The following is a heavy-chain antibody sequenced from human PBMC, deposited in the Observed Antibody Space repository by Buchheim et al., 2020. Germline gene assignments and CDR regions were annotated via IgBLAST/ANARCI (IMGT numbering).Heavy chain of an antibody. CDR3: ARMWIQLWPFDY. Sequence: EVQLVESGGGLVQPGGSLRLSCAVSGFTFSSYWMSWVRQAPGKGLEWVANIKQDGSEKYYVDSVKGRFTISRDNAKNSLYLQMNSLRAEDTAVYYCARMWIQLWPFDYWGQGTL. J-gene: IGHJ4*02. V-gene: IGHV3-7*01. CDR1: GFTFSSYW. D-gene: IGHD5-18*01. CDR2: IKQDGSEK.